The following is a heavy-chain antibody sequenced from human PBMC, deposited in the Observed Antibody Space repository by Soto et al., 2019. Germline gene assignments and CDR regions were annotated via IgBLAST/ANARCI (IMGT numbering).Heavy chain of an antibody. Sequence: QVQLQQWGAGLLKSSETLSLTCAVYGGSFNDYFWSWIRQPPGKGLEWIGEINHSGSTKYNPSLNRRVTISVDTSKSKFSLKLSSVSAADTAVYYCARGPWVTRARGVVYATKYYYYYGMDVWGQGTTVTVSS. V-gene: IGHV4-34*01. D-gene: IGHD3-10*01. CDR2: INHSGST. CDR3: ARGPWVTRARGVVYATKYYYYYGMDV. J-gene: IGHJ6*02. CDR1: GGSFNDYF.